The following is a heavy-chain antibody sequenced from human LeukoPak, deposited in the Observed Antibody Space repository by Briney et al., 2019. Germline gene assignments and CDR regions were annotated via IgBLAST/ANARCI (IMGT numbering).Heavy chain of an antibody. CDR1: VLTLSNYC. CDR2: IKRDGAET. J-gene: IGHJ4*02. V-gene: IGHV3-7*01. D-gene: IGHD1-26*01. CDR3: TRGGRNTSYYWYY. Sequence: GGSLRLSCAASVLTLSNYCMTWVRQGPGKGLEWVATIKRDGAETYYVDSVRGRFTISRDNAENSVYLRMNSLRDEDTAVYYCTRGGRNTSYYWYYWGQGTLVTVSS.